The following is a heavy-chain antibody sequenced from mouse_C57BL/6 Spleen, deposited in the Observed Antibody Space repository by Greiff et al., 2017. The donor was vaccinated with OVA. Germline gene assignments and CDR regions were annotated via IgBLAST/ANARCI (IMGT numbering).Heavy chain of an antibody. CDR3: ARFRDLGLLWFAY. J-gene: IGHJ3*01. Sequence: VKLQESGPELVKPGASVKLSCKASGYTFTSYDINWVKQRPGQGLEWIGWIYPRDGSTKYNEKFKGKATLTVDTSSSTAYMELHSLTSEDSAVYFCARFRDLGLLWFAYWGQGTLVTVSA. D-gene: IGHD1-1*01. CDR1: GYTFTSYD. CDR2: IYPRDGST. V-gene: IGHV1-85*01.